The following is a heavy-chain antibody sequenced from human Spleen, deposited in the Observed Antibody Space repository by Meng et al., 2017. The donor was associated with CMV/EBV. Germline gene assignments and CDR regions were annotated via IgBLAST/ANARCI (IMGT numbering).Heavy chain of an antibody. CDR1: GFTFSSYS. D-gene: IGHD1-14*01. Sequence: GESLKISCAASGFTFSSYSMNWVRQAPGKGLEWISSISGGGVTTYYADSVKGRFTISRDNSKNTLYLQMDSLRADDTAVYYCAKGTPSVHWGQGTLVTVSS. CDR3: AKGTPSVH. CDR2: ISGGGVTT. V-gene: IGHV3-23*01. J-gene: IGHJ4*02.